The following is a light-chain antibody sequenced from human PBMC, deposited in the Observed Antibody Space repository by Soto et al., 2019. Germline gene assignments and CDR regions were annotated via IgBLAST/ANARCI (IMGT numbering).Light chain of an antibody. CDR3: QQRSNWPPWT. Sequence: EVVLTQSPDTLSLSPGERATLSCRASQSVSRHLAWYQQKPGQAPRLLIYDTSDRAPGIPARFSGSASGTDFTLTISSLEPEDFAVYYCQQRSNWPPWTFGQGTRVEVK. V-gene: IGKV3-11*01. J-gene: IGKJ1*01. CDR1: QSVSRH. CDR2: DTS.